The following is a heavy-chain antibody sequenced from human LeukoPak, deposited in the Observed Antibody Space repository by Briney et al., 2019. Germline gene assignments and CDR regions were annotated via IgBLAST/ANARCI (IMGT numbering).Heavy chain of an antibody. CDR3: ARGHRLMVVTHAVGY. D-gene: IGHD4-23*01. J-gene: IGHJ4*02. CDR1: GGSITSANHY. V-gene: IGHV4-30-4*08. Sequence: PSETLSLTCSVSGGSITSANHYWSWIRQSPGKGLEWIGYISYSGSTYYNPSLKSRLTISLDTSKNQFSLKLTSVTAADTAVYYCARGHRLMVVTHAVGYWGQGTLVTVSS. CDR2: ISYSGST.